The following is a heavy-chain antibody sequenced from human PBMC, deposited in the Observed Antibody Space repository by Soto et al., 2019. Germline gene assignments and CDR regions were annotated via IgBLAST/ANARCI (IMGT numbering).Heavy chain of an antibody. Sequence: SETLSLTCTVSGASISGFYWSWIRKSAGKGLEWIGRIYATGTTDYNPSLKSRVMMSVDTSKKQFSLKLRSVTAADTAVYYCVRDGRKTLQDWFDPWGQGISVTVSS. V-gene: IGHV4-4*07. CDR3: VRDGRKTLQDWFDP. CDR2: IYATGTT. J-gene: IGHJ5*02. CDR1: GASISGFY. D-gene: IGHD4-4*01.